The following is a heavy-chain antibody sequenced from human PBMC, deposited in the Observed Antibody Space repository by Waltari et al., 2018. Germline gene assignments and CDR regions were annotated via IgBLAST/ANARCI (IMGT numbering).Heavy chain of an antibody. V-gene: IGHV3-23*04. CDR3: AQDLNWNQA. Sequence: EVQLVDSGGGLVQPGGSLRLASAASGFSFSTHAMCRARQAPGEGLEWVSGIVGSGDTTDYADSVKGRFTISRDNSKNTLYLQMNSLRAEDTAIYYCAQDLNWNQAWGQGTLVTVSS. CDR2: IVGSGDTT. CDR1: GFSFSTHA. J-gene: IGHJ5*02. D-gene: IGHD1-20*01.